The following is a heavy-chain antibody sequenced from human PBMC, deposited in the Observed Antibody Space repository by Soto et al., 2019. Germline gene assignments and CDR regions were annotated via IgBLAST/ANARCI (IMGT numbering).Heavy chain of an antibody. V-gene: IGHV3-23*01. CDR2: ISGSGGST. CDR3: AGYSGGNYCGSAWFDY. CDR1: GFTFSGYA. D-gene: IGHD2-15*01. J-gene: IGHJ4*02. Sequence: GGSLRLSCAASGFTFSGYAMSWVRQAPGKGLEWVSTISGSGGSTYYAASGKGRFTISRDTSKKTLYMQMKSLRGVDSALYYCAGYSGGNYCGSAWFDYSGQGTLGTVSS.